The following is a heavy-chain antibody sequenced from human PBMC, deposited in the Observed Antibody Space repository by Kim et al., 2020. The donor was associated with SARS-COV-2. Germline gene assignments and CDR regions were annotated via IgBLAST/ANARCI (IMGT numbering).Heavy chain of an antibody. CDR2: ISTRGESI. CDR3: ARSGNGYNAFGI. J-gene: IGHJ4*02. Sequence: GGSLRLSCAASGLSFSDSYMNWVRQAPGKGLEWLSFISTRGESIFYADSVEGRFTISRDNAKNSLYLQMNYLRDEDTAVYYCARSGNGYNAFGIWGQGDLVTASS. CDR1: GLSFSDSY. D-gene: IGHD5-12*01. V-gene: IGHV3-11*01.